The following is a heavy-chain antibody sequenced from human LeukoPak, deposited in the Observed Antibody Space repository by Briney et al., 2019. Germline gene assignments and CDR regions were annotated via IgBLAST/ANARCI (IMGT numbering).Heavy chain of an antibody. J-gene: IGHJ4*02. D-gene: IGHD1-14*01. Sequence: ASVKVSCKASGHTFISYYIHWVRQAPGQGLEWMGWINPNSGGTNYAQKFQGRVTMTRDTSISTAYMELSRLRSDDTAVYYCARGPEADDNLYYFDYWGQGTLVTVSS. CDR2: INPNSGGT. CDR1: GHTFISYY. V-gene: IGHV1-2*02. CDR3: ARGPEADDNLYYFDY.